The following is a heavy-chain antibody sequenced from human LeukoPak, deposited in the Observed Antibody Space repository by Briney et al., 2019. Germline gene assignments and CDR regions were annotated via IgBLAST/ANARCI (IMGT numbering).Heavy chain of an antibody. CDR2: ISYDGSNK. D-gene: IGHD3-10*01. CDR3: APFRGLGPFDY. V-gene: IGHV3-30-3*01. Sequence: GGSLRLSRAASGFTFSSYAMHWVRQAPGKGLEWVAVISYDGSNKYYADSVKGRFTISRDNSKNTLYLQMNSLRAEDTAVYYCAPFRGLGPFDYWGQGTLVTVSS. CDR1: GFTFSSYA. J-gene: IGHJ4*02.